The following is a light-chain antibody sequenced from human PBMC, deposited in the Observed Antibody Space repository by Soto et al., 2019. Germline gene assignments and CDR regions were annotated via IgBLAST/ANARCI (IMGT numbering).Light chain of an antibody. J-gene: IGKJ3*01. CDR1: QSVSSNF. Sequence: DIVLTQSPGILSLSPGERATLSCRASQSVSSNFLAWHQQKPGQAPRLLIYGASKRATGIPDRFSGSGSETDFALTISGLEPEDFAVYYCQQYGTSPPGVTFGPGTKVDIK. CDR3: QQYGTSPPGVT. V-gene: IGKV3-20*01. CDR2: GAS.